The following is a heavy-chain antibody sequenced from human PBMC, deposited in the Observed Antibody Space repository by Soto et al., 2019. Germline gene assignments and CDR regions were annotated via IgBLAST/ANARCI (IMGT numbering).Heavy chain of an antibody. V-gene: IGHV3-74*01. CDR2: IYSDGSDI. J-gene: IGHJ3*02. CDR1: GFTFSHYP. CDR3: VRGVAYGFDI. Sequence: EVQLVESGGGLVQPGGSLRLSCAASGFTFSHYPLHWVCQAPGKGLVWVSRIYSDGSDIGYADSVKGRFTISRDNAKNTLYLQMNSLRAEDTAVYYCVRGVAYGFDIWGQGTMVSVSS. D-gene: IGHD3-3*01.